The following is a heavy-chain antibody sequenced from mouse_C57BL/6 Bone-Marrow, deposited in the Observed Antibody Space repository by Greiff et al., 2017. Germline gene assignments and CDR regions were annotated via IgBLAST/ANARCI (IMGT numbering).Heavy chain of an antibody. D-gene: IGHD1-1*02. CDR3: TTGSIFDV. CDR1: GFNIKDDY. Sequence: EVQLQQSGAELVRPGASVKLSCTASGFNIKDDYMHWVKQRPEQGLEWIGWIDPENGDTEYASKFQGKATITADTSSNTAYLQLSSLKSEGTAVYYCTTGSIFDVWGTGTTVTVSS. V-gene: IGHV14-4*01. J-gene: IGHJ1*03. CDR2: IDPENGDT.